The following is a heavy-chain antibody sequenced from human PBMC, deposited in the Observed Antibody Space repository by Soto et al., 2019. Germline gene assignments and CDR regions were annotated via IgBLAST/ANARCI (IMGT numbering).Heavy chain of an antibody. D-gene: IGHD6-13*01. V-gene: IGHV4-59*01. CDR2: FSNSGSGST. J-gene: IGHJ4*02. Sequence: QVQLQESGPGLVKPSETLSLTCTVSGGSIGNYYWSWIRQPPGKGLEWIGYFSNSGSGSTNYNPSLKSRVTISVDTSKNQFSLKLTSVTTADTAVYYCAREVSAALDCWGQGTLVTVSS. CDR1: GGSIGNYY. CDR3: AREVSAALDC.